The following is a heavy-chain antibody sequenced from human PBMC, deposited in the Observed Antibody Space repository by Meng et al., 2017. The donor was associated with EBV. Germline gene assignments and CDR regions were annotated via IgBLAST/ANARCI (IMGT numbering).Heavy chain of an antibody. Sequence: QGELGQSEAEVKKPGSSVKVSCKTSGGPFRYYAISWVRQAPGQGLEWLGGFLPRLGAPNYAQKFHGRVKITADESTSTHYMDLSSLRSEDTAIYYCASESGRGYTPDYWGQGTLVTVSS. CDR3: ASESGRGYTPDY. V-gene: IGHV1-69*01. CDR2: FLPRLGAP. J-gene: IGHJ4*02. CDR1: GGPFRYYA. D-gene: IGHD3-10*01.